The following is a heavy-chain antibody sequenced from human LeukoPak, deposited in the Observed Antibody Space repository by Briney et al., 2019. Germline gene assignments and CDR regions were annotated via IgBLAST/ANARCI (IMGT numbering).Heavy chain of an antibody. D-gene: IGHD6-13*01. CDR1: GYTFTSYA. V-gene: IGHV1-3*01. CDR2: INAGNGNT. J-gene: IGHJ4*02. CDR3: AMGIAAGNTPVDY. Sequence: ASVKVSCKASGYTFTSYAMHWVRQAPGQRLEWMGWINAGNGNTKYSQKFQGRVTITRDTSASTAYMELSSLRSEDTAVYYCAMGIAAGNTPVDYWGQGTLVTVSS.